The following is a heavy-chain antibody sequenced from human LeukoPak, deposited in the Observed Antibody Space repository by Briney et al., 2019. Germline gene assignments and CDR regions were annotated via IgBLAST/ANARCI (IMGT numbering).Heavy chain of an antibody. CDR3: AKDPLSTVTTWAFDY. CDR2: ISGSGGST. CDR1: GFTFSSYA. D-gene: IGHD4-17*01. J-gene: IGHJ4*02. Sequence: GGSLRLSCAASGFTFSSYAMSWVRQAPGKGLEWVSAISGSGGSTYYADSVKGRFTISRDNSKSTLYLQMNGLRAEDTAVYYCAKDPLSTVTTWAFDYWGQGTLVTVSS. V-gene: IGHV3-23*01.